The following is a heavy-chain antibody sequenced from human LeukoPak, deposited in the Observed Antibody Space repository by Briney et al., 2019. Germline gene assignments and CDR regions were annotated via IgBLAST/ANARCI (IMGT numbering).Heavy chain of an antibody. CDR2: IIPLFRSA. V-gene: IGHV1-69*05. CDR1: GGAFSSNA. Sequence: SVKVSCKASGGAFSSNAITWVRQAPGQGLEWMGRIIPLFRSADYAQKFQGRVTITTDESTSTAYMELSSLRSEDTAVYYCARDSSGSGSYYINPFDYWGQETLVTVSS. CDR3: ARDSSGSGSYYINPFDY. D-gene: IGHD3-10*01. J-gene: IGHJ4*02.